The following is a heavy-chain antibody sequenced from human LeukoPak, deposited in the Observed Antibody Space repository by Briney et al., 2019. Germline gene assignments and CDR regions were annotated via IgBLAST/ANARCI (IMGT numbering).Heavy chain of an antibody. CDR2: IYHSGST. Sequence: SETLSLTCTVSGGSISSYYWSWIRQPPGKGLEWIGYIYHSGSTYYNPSLKSRVTISVDRSKNQFSLKLSSVTDADTAVYYCARGYYYYYMDVWGKGTTVTVSS. J-gene: IGHJ6*03. CDR3: ARGYYYYYMDV. V-gene: IGHV4-59*12. CDR1: GGSISSYY.